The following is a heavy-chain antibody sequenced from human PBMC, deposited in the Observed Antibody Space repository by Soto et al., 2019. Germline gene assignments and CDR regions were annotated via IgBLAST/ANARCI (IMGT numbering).Heavy chain of an antibody. CDR1: GFSFSSYG. CDR3: AKCISMGRGLVILLPDGFDL. CDR2: ISYDGDKK. Sequence: GGSLRLSCVASGFSFSSYGMHWVRQAPGKGLEWAASISYDGDKKYSADSVKGRFTISRDNSKNTLYLQIDSLSAEDTAVYYCAKCISMGRGLVILLPDGFDLWGQGTMVTVSS. D-gene: IGHD3-10*01. V-gene: IGHV3-30*18. J-gene: IGHJ3*01.